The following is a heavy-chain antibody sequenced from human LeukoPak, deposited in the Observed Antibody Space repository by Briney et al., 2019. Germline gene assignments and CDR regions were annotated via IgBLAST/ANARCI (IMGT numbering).Heavy chain of an antibody. CDR3: AKVYSSGWYYFDY. Sequence: GGSLRLSCAASGFTFSTYGVYWVRQAPGKGLEWVSSNSGGSSYYADSVKGRFTISRDNSKNTLYLQMNSLRAEDTAVYYCAKVYSSGWYYFDYWGQGTLVTVSS. CDR2: NSGGSS. CDR1: GFTFSTYG. D-gene: IGHD6-19*01. J-gene: IGHJ4*02. V-gene: IGHV3-23*01.